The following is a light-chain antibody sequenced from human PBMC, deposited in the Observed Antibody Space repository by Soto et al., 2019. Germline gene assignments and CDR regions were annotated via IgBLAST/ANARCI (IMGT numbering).Light chain of an antibody. CDR2: AAS. Sequence: DIQMTQSPPSLSASVGDRVTITGRASHSISSYLNWYLQKPGRAPDLLIYAASSLESGVPSRFSGSGSGTDFTLTIRRLQPEDFATYYCQESYSTTWTCGQGTKVEIK. J-gene: IGKJ1*01. CDR3: QESYSTTWT. V-gene: IGKV1-39*01. CDR1: HSISSY.